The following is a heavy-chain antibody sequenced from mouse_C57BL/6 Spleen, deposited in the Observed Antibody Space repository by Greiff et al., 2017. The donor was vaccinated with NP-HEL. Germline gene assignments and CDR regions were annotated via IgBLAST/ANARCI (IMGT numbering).Heavy chain of an antibody. D-gene: IGHD2-5*01. CDR1: GFTFTDYY. CDR2: IRNKANGYTT. J-gene: IGHJ1*03. CDR3: ASYAAYSSNHWCFDV. V-gene: IGHV7-3*01. Sequence: EVQGVESGGGLVQPGGSLSLSCAASGFTFTDYYMSWVRQPPGKALEWLGFIRNKANGYTTEYSASVKGRFTISRDNSQSILYLQMHALRAENSATYFCASYAAYSSNHWCFDVWGTGTTVTVSS.